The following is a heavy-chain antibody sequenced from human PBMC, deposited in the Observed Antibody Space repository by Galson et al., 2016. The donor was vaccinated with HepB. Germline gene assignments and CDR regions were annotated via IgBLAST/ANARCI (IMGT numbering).Heavy chain of an antibody. CDR3: ARADIVTTNCFDP. D-gene: IGHD5-12*01. Sequence: ETLSLTCAVYGGPFIGYYWSWLRQSPGKGLEWIGEVTHRGSTNYNPSLKSRLTISVDTSKNQFSLRLTSMTAADTAVYYCARADIVTTNCFDPWGQGTLVTVSS. V-gene: IGHV4-34*01. CDR2: VTHRGST. CDR1: GGPFIGYY. J-gene: IGHJ5*02.